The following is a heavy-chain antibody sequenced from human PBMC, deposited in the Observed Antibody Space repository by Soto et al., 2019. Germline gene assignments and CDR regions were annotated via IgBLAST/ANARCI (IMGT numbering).Heavy chain of an antibody. CDR1: GFTFSTYG. D-gene: IGHD4-17*01. V-gene: IGHV3-30*18. J-gene: IGHJ4*02. CDR3: AKDHLLTTVTTVGD. CDR2: ILYHGNDK. Sequence: QVQLVESGGGVVQPGRSLRLSCAASGFTFSTYGMHWVRQAPGKGLEWVAVILYHGNDKYYAESVKGRFTISRDNFKNTLYLQMDSLRAEDTAVYYCAKDHLLTTVTTVGDWGQGTLVTVSS.